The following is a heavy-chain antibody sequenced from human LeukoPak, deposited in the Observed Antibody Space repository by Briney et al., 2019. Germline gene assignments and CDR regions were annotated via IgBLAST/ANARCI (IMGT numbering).Heavy chain of an antibody. V-gene: IGHV3-21*05. CDR2: ISSSSSYT. CDR3: ARLGWATAPLDY. D-gene: IGHD5-12*01. CDR1: GFTFNNYA. J-gene: IGHJ4*02. Sequence: GGSLRLSCAASGFTFNNYAMNWVRQAPGKGLEWVSYISSSSSYTNYADSVKGRFTISRDNAKNSLYLQMNSLRAEDTAVYYCARLGWATAPLDYWGQGTLVTVSS.